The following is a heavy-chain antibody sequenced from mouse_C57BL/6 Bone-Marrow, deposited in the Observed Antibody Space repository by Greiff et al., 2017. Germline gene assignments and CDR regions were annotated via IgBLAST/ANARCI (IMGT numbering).Heavy chain of an antibody. J-gene: IGHJ1*03. D-gene: IGHD1-1*01. CDR1: GYTFTSDW. CDR3: ARDNYGRGYWYFDV. V-gene: IGHV1-69*01. Sequence: QVQLQQPGAELVMPGASVKLSCKASGYTFTSDWLHWVKQRPGQGLEWIGEIDPSDSYTNYNQKFKGKSTLTVDKSSSTDYMQLSSLTSEDSAVYYCARDNYGRGYWYFDVWGTGTTVTVTS. CDR2: IDPSDSYT.